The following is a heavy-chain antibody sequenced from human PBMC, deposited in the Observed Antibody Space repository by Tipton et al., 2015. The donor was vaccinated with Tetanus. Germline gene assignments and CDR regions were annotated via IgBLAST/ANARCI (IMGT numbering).Heavy chain of an antibody. Sequence: TLSLTCAVSGGSISSGGYSWTWIRKPPGKDLEWIGYIYQTGTTYYNPSLKGRVTISMDRSNTQFSLRLDSLTAADTAVYYCARAAGFLGLTHDFWGRGTLVSVSS. CDR2: IYQTGTT. D-gene: IGHD2/OR15-2a*01. V-gene: IGHV4-30-2*01. CDR1: GGSISSGGYS. J-gene: IGHJ4*02. CDR3: ARAAGFLGLTHDF.